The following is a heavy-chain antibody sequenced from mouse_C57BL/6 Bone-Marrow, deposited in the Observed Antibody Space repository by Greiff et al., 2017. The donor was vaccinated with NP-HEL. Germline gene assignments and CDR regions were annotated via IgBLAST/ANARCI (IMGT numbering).Heavy chain of an antibody. CDR3: ARVTRTWFAY. V-gene: IGHV5-4*03. D-gene: IGHD2-12*01. CDR1: GFTFSSYA. Sequence: EVNVVESGGGLVKPGGSLKLSCAASGFTFSSYAMSWVRQTPEKRLEWVATISDGGSYTYYPDNVKGRFTISRDNAKNNLYLQMSHLKSEDTAMHYCARVTRTWFAYWGQGTLVTVSA. J-gene: IGHJ3*01. CDR2: ISDGGSYT.